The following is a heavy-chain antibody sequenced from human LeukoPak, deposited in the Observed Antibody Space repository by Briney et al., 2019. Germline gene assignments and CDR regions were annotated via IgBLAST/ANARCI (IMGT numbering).Heavy chain of an antibody. V-gene: IGHV1-18*04. Sequence: ASVKVSCKASGYTFTGYYMHWVRQAPGQGLEWMGWISAYNGNTNYAQKLQGRVTMTTDTSTSTAYMELRSLRSDDTAVYYCARAFIAARVLYYFDYWGQGTLVTVSS. CDR3: ARAFIAARVLYYFDY. D-gene: IGHD6-6*01. CDR1: GYTFTGYY. J-gene: IGHJ4*02. CDR2: ISAYNGNT.